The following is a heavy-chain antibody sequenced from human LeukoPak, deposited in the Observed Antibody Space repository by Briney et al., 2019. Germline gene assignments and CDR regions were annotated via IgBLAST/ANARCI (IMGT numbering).Heavy chain of an antibody. J-gene: IGHJ4*02. V-gene: IGHV3-7*01. CDR1: GFTFNSIW. D-gene: IGHD2-21*01. Sequence: GGSLRPSCAASGFTFNSIWMSWVRQAPGKGLEWVASIKQDGSQKYYLDSVKGRFTISRDNAKNSLFLQVNSLRVEDTAVYYCGGEPRSMAYWGQGTLVTVSS. CDR2: IKQDGSQK. CDR3: GGEPRSMAY.